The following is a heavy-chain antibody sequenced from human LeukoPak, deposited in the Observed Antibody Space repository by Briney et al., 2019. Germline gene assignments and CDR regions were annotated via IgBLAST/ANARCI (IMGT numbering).Heavy chain of an antibody. J-gene: IGHJ4*02. V-gene: IGHV3-20*04. CDR2: INWNGGST. CDR3: ARLGTRYCTSTSCHSQFDF. D-gene: IGHD2-2*01. Sequence: GGSLRLSCAASGFTFSKFWVNWVCQAPGKGLEWVSGINWNGGSTGYADSVKGRFTISRDNAKNSLYLQMNSLRAEDTALYYCARLGTRYCTSTSCHSQFDFWGQGTLVTVSS. CDR1: GFTFSKFW.